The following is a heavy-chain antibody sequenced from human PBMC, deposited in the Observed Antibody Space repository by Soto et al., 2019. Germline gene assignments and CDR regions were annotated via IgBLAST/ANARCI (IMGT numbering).Heavy chain of an antibody. D-gene: IGHD3-9*01. CDR3: AGALGTRSGYYDLLLYYYGLEV. Sequence: QVQLVESGGGVVQPGRSLKLSCTASGFSLNTYGMQWIRQAPGKGLEWVAVIWNDGANKYHADSVKGRFTVSRDNSKNTLYLQMNSLRVEDTAVYYCAGALGTRSGYYDLLLYYYGLEVWGQGTTVTVS. V-gene: IGHV3-33*01. J-gene: IGHJ6*02. CDR2: IWNDGANK. CDR1: GFSLNTYG.